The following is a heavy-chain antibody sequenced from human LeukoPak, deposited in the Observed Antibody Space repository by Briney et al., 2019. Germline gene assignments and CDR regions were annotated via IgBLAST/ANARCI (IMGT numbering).Heavy chain of an antibody. D-gene: IGHD6-19*01. CDR2: ISYNGGGT. V-gene: IGHV3-64*01. Sequence: PGGSLRLSCVASGFTFSDFAMHWVRQAPGKGLEYVSAISYNGGGTYYANSVKGRFTISRDNSKNTLYLQMGSLRAEDMAVYSCARGMMGSGLYHLDYWGQGTLVTVSS. CDR3: ARGMMGSGLYHLDY. J-gene: IGHJ4*02. CDR1: GFTFSDFA.